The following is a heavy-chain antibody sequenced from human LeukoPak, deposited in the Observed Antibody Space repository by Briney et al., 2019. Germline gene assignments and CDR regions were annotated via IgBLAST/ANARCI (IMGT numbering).Heavy chain of an antibody. Sequence: GGSLRLSCAASGFIFSSYGMSWVRQAPGKGLEWVSVIGGRDGSTYYADSVKGRFTISRDNSKNTLYVQMNSLGAEDTAVYYCAKGHYYGSGSLDYWGQGTLVTVSS. V-gene: IGHV3-23*01. CDR3: AKGHYYGSGSLDY. D-gene: IGHD3-10*01. J-gene: IGHJ4*02. CDR1: GFIFSSYG. CDR2: IGGRDGST.